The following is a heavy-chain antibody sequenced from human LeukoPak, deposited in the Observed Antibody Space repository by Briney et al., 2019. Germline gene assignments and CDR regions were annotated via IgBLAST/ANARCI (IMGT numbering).Heavy chain of an antibody. V-gene: IGHV4-61*02. J-gene: IGHJ5*02. CDR1: GGSISSSSYY. D-gene: IGHD6-13*01. Sequence: KPSETLSLICTVSGGSISSSSYYWGWIRQPAGKGLEWIGRIYTSGSTNYNPSLKSRVTMSVDTSKNQFSLKLSSVTAADTAVYYCARYGRSSSWSSLFDPWGQGTLVTVSS. CDR3: ARYGRSSSWSSLFDP. CDR2: IYTSGST.